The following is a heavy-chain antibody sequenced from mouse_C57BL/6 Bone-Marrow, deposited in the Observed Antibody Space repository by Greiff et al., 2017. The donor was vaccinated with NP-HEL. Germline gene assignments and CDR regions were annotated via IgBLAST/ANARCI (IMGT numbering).Heavy chain of an antibody. CDR1: GYTFTSYW. CDR2: IDPSDSYT. Sequence: QVQLQQPGAELVMPGASVKLSCKASGYTFTSYWMHWVKQRPGQGLEWIGEIDPSDSYTNYTPQFTGTSTLPVSNSSPTAYMQLSSLTSEDSAVYYCARDGDYYCSSFDAMDYWGQGTSVTVSS. CDR3: ARDGDYYCSSFDAMDY. J-gene: IGHJ4*01. V-gene: IGHV1-69*01. D-gene: IGHD1-1*01.